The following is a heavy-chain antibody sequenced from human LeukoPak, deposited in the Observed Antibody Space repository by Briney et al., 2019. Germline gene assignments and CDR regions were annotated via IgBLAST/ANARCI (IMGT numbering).Heavy chain of an antibody. CDR1: GGSISGYY. CDR3: ASRSLAVAGSRVGYYFDY. V-gene: IGHV4-59*08. D-gene: IGHD6-19*01. Sequence: SETLSLTCSVSGGSISGYYWSWIRQPPGKGLEWIGYIHYSGSTHYNPSLKSRVTISVDTSKNQFSLKLSSVTAADTAVYYCASRSLAVAGSRVGYYFDYWGQGTLVTVSS. CDR2: IHYSGST. J-gene: IGHJ4*02.